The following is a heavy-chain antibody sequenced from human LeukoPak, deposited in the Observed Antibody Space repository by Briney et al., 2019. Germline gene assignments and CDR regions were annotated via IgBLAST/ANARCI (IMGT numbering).Heavy chain of an antibody. V-gene: IGHV3-23*01. CDR2: ISGSGGST. CDR1: GFTFSSYA. D-gene: IGHD3-3*01. CDR3: AKDPTYFWSPQGAWFDP. J-gene: IGHJ5*02. Sequence: QPGGSLRLSCAASGFTFSSYAMSWVRQAPGKGLEWVSAISGSGGSTYYADSVKGRFTISRGNSKNTLYLQMNSLRAEDTAVYYCAKDPTYFWSPQGAWFDPWGQGTLVTVSS.